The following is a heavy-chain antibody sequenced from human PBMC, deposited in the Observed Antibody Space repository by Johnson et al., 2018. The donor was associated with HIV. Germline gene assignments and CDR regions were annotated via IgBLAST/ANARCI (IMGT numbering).Heavy chain of an antibody. CDR2: IRHDGSNK. V-gene: IGHV3-30*02. J-gene: IGHJ3*02. CDR3: AKDLRSYGNDAFDI. Sequence: QVQLVESGGGVVQPGGSLRLSCAASGFIFSTYGMHWVRQAPGKGLEWVAFIRHDGSNKYYADSMKGRFTISRDNSKNTLYLQMNSLRAEDTAVYYCAKDLRSYGNDAFDIWGQGTMVTVSS. CDR1: GFIFSTYG. D-gene: IGHD5-18*01.